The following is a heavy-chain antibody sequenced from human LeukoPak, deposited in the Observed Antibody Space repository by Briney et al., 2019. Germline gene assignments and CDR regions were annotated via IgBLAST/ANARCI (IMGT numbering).Heavy chain of an antibody. D-gene: IGHD3-10*01. CDR1: GFAFGTYA. Sequence: PGGSLRLSCAGSGFAFGTYAMSWVRQAPGMGLEWVSSISANGQATYYADSVEGRFTISRDNSKSTLYLQLNSLRAEDTATYYCARDPYNTILYRLVHWGQGTLVTVSS. CDR2: ISANGQAT. CDR3: ARDPYNTILYRLVH. V-gene: IGHV3-23*01. J-gene: IGHJ4*02.